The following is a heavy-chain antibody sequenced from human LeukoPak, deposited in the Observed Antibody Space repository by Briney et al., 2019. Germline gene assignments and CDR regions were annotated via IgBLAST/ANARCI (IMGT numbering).Heavy chain of an antibody. Sequence: GGSLRLSCAASGFTFSSYSMNWVRQAPGKGLEWVSSISSSSSYIYYADSVKGRFTISRDNAKNSLYLQMNSLRAEDTAVYYCATRYCSGGSCYSGYWGQGTLVTVSS. CDR1: GFTFSSYS. V-gene: IGHV3-21*01. CDR2: ISSSSSYI. CDR3: ATRYCSGGSCYSGY. D-gene: IGHD2-15*01. J-gene: IGHJ4*02.